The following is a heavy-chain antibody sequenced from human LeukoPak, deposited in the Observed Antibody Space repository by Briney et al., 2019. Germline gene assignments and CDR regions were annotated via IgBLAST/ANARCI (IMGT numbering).Heavy chain of an antibody. CDR3: ARVEIWYYYDSSGYPFDY. J-gene: IGHJ4*02. D-gene: IGHD3-22*01. Sequence: GASVKVSCKASGYTFTGYYMHWVRQAPGQGLEWMGWINHNSGGTTYAQKLQGRVTMTRDTSITTAYMELSRLRSDDTAVYYCARVEIWYYYDSSGYPFDYWGQGTLVTVSS. CDR1: GYTFTGYY. V-gene: IGHV1-2*02. CDR2: INHNSGGT.